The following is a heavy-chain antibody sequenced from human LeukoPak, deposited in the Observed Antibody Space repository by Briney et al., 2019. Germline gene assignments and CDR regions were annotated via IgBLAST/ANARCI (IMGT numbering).Heavy chain of an antibody. CDR2: IYYSGST. D-gene: IGHD1-26*01. J-gene: IGHJ5*02. CDR1: GGSISSSSYY. Sequence: SETLSLTCTVSGGSISSSSYYWGWIRQPPGKGLEWIGSIYYSGSTYYNPSLKSRVTISVDTSKNQFSLKLSSVTAADTAVYYCARDPRGELQGDIWFDPWGQGTLVTVSS. CDR3: ARDPRGELQGDIWFDP. V-gene: IGHV4-39*07.